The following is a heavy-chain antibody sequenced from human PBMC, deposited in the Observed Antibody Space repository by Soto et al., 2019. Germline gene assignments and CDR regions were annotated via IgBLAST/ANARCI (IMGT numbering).Heavy chain of an antibody. J-gene: IGHJ4*02. CDR3: ARDESSSSLGY. D-gene: IGHD6-6*01. Sequence: GGSLRLSCAASGFTFSSYGMHWVRQAPGKGLEWVAVIWYDGSNKYYADSVKGRFTISRDNSKNTLYLQMNSLRAEDTAVYYCARDESSSSLGYWGQGTLVTVSS. CDR1: GFTFSSYG. V-gene: IGHV3-33*01. CDR2: IWYDGSNK.